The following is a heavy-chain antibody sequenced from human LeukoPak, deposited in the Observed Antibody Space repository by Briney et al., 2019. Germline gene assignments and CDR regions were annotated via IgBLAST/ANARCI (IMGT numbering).Heavy chain of an antibody. CDR1: GYTFTSYA. D-gene: IGHD2-15*01. Sequence: GASVKVSCKASGYTFTSYAMHWVRQAPGQRLEWMGWINAGNGNTKYSQKFQGRVTITRDTSASTAYMELSSLRSEDTAVYYCAREGGYYYYYGMDVWGQGTTVTVS. CDR2: INAGNGNT. CDR3: AREGGYYYYYGMDV. V-gene: IGHV1-3*01. J-gene: IGHJ6*02.